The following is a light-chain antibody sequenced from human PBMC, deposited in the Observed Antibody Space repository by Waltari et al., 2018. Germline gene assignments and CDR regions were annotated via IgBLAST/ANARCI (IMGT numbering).Light chain of an antibody. CDR1: QSVSRA. J-gene: IGKJ1*01. V-gene: IGKV3-20*01. CDR2: GAS. CDR3: QHYLRLPVT. Sequence: EIVLTQSPGTLSLSLGERATVSCRASQSVSRALAWYQQKPGQAPRLLIYGASTRATGIPDRFSGSGSGTDFSLTISRLEPGDFAVYYCQHYLRLPVTFDQGTTVEI.